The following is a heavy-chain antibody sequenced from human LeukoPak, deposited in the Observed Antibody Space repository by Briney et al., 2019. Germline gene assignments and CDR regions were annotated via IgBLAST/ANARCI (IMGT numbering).Heavy chain of an antibody. CDR1: GGSIRSGDYY. D-gene: IGHD3-22*01. CDR2: IYYSGDT. CDR3: ARVIPNSYYYDSSGYYCDY. V-gene: IGHV4-31*11. J-gene: IGHJ4*02. Sequence: SETLSLTCAVSGGSIRSGDYYWSWARQPPGKGLEWIGHIYYSGDTYYNPSLKSRVTISVDTSKNQFSLKLSSVTAADTAVYYCARVIPNSYYYDSSGYYCDYWGQGTLVTVSS.